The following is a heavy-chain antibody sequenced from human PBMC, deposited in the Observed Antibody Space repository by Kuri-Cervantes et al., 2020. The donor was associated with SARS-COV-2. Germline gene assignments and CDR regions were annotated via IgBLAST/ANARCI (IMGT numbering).Heavy chain of an antibody. CDR2: IYYTGNT. CDR3: ARQYVLRHLEWSREMRSTYYMDV. V-gene: IGHV4-59*04. D-gene: IGHD3-3*01. J-gene: IGHJ6*03. Sequence: GSLRLSCTVSGGSISSYYWSWIRQPPGKGLERIGSIYYTGNTYYNPSLNSRVTMSVDTSKNQFSLKVSSVTAADTAVYYCARQYVLRHLEWSREMRSTYYMDVWGKGTTVTVSS. CDR1: GGSISSYY.